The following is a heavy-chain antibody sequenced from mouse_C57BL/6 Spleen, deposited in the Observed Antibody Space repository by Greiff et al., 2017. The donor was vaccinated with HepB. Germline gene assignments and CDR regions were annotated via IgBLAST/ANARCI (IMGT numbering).Heavy chain of an antibody. V-gene: IGHV5-6*02. J-gene: IGHJ2*01. D-gene: IGHD1-1*01. CDR3: ARQRDYGSTYFDY. Sequence: GMLVESGGDLVKPGGSLKLSCAASGFTFSSYGMSWVRQTPDKRLEWVATISSGGSYTYYPDSVKGRFTISRDNAKNTLYLQMSSLKSEDTAMYYCARQRDYGSTYFDYWGQGTTLTVSS. CDR2: ISSGGSYT. CDR1: GFTFSSYG.